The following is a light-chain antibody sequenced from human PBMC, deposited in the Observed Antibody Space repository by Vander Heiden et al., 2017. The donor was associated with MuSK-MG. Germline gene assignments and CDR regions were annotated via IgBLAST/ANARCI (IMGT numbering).Light chain of an antibody. CDR3: QSYDSSLRRV. J-gene: IGLJ2*01. CDR1: GSNLGAIYD. Sequence: QSVLTQPPSGSGAPGQRVTSSCTGSGSNLGAIYDVHGYHRLPGRPLKVLIYANSNRPSGVPDRFSGSKSGTSASLAITGLQAEDEADYYCQSYDSSLRRVFGGGTKLTVL. V-gene: IGLV1-40*01. CDR2: ANS.